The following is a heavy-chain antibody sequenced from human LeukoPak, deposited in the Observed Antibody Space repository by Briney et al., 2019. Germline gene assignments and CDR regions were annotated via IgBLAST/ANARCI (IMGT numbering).Heavy chain of an antibody. Sequence: SGGSLRLSCAASGFTFSSYWMSWVRQAPGKGLEWVANIKQDGSEKYYVDSVKGRFTISRDNAKNSLYLRMNSLRAEDTAVYYCARDHYEAVAGTIRYYYGMDVWGQGTTVTVSS. CDR3: ARDHYEAVAGTIRYYYGMDV. D-gene: IGHD6-19*01. V-gene: IGHV3-7*01. CDR2: IKQDGSEK. CDR1: GFTFSSYW. J-gene: IGHJ6*02.